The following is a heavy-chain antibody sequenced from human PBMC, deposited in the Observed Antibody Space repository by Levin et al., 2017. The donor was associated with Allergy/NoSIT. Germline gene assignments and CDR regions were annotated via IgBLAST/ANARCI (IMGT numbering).Heavy chain of an antibody. CDR1: GFTFSSYS. CDR3: ARDTVAARGSRYYDGMDV. V-gene: IGHV3-21*01. D-gene: IGHD6-6*01. CDR2: ISSSSNYI. Sequence: TASETLSLTCAASGFTFSSYSMNWVRQAPGKGLEWVSSISSSSNYIYYADSVKGRFTISRDNAKNSLYLQMNSLRAEDTAVYYCARDTVAARGSRYYDGMDVWGQGTTVTVSS. J-gene: IGHJ6*02.